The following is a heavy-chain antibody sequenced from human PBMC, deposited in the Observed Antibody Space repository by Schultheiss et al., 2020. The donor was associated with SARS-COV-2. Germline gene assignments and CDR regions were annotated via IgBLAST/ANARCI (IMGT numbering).Heavy chain of an antibody. J-gene: IGHJ2*01. CDR3: ASDFPDL. CDR2: IWYDGSNK. Sequence: GESLKISCAASGFTFSNAWMSWVRQAPGKGLEWVAVIWYDGSNKYYADSVKGRFTISRDNSKNMLYLQMNSLRAEDTAVYYCASDFPDLWGRGTLVTVSS. CDR1: GFTFSNAW. V-gene: IGHV3-33*08.